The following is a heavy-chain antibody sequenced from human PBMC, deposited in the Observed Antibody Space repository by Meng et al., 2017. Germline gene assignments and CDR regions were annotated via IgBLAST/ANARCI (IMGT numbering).Heavy chain of an antibody. J-gene: IGHJ6*02. Sequence: GESLKISCAASGFTFSSYEMNWVRQAPGKGLEWVSYISSSGSTIYYADSVKGRFTISRDNAKNSLYLQMNSLRAEDTAVYYCARALKLTYCSGGSCYSGYYGMDVWGQGTTVTVSS. D-gene: IGHD2-15*01. V-gene: IGHV3-48*03. CDR3: ARALKLTYCSGGSCYSGYYGMDV. CDR1: GFTFSSYE. CDR2: ISSSGSTI.